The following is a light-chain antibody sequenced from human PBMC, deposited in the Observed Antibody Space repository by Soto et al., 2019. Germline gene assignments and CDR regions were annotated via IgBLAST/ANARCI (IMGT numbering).Light chain of an antibody. CDR1: QYVSTTF. J-gene: IGKJ4*01. CDR2: GTS. CDR3: QQYGSSPLT. Sequence: IVLTQSPGTLSLSPGERATLSCRASQYVSTTFFAWYQQKPGQAPRLLIYGTSNRATGIPDRFSGSGSGTDFTLTISSPEPEDFAVYYCQQYGSSPLTFGGGTRMEIK. V-gene: IGKV3-20*01.